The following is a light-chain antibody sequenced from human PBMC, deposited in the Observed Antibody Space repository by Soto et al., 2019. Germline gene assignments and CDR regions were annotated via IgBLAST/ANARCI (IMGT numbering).Light chain of an antibody. V-gene: IGLV2-14*01. CDR1: SSDVGAYDY. Sequence: QSALTQPASVSGSPGQSITISCTGTSSDVGAYDYVSWYQQHPGNAPKLLIYEVIHRPSGVSDRFSGSKSGNTAPLTISGLRAEDEADFYCSSYTSTNTLVFGTGTKLTVL. CDR3: SSYTSTNTLV. CDR2: EVI. J-gene: IGLJ1*01.